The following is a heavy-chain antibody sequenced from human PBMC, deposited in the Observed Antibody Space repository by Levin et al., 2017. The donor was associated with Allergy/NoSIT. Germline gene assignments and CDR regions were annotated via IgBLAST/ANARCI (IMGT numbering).Heavy chain of an antibody. Sequence: ASVKVSCKASGYTFTSYGISWVRQAPGQGLEWMGWISAYNGNTNYAQKLQGRVTMTTDTSTSTAYMELRSLRSDDTAVYYCARATRVLLWFGEPEDDAFDIWGQGTMVTVSS. J-gene: IGHJ3*02. V-gene: IGHV1-18*01. CDR1: GYTFTSYG. D-gene: IGHD3-10*01. CDR3: ARATRVLLWFGEPEDDAFDI. CDR2: ISAYNGNT.